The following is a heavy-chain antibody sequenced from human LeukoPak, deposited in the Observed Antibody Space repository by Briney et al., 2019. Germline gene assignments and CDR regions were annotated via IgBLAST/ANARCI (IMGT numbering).Heavy chain of an antibody. CDR2: IYTSGST. J-gene: IGHJ6*03. V-gene: IGHV4-61*02. CDR3: ARDSALSEDYYYYYMDV. CDR1: GGSISSGSYY. Sequence: SETLSLTCTVSGGSISSGSYYWSWIRQPAGKGLEWIGRIYTSGSTNYNPSLKSRVTISVDTSKNQFSLKLSSVTAADTAVYYCARDSALSEDYYYYYMDVWGKGTTVTTSS. D-gene: IGHD1-26*01.